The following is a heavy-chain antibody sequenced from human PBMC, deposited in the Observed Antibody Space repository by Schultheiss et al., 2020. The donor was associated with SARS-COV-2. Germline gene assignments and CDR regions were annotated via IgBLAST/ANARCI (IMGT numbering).Heavy chain of an antibody. CDR3: ARAGVGDFDY. CDR2: ISGSGDST. Sequence: GGSLRLSCAASGFTFSSYAMNWVRQAPGKGLEWVSAISGSGDSTYYADSVKGRFTISRDNSKNTLYLQMNSLRAEDTAVYYCARAGVGDFDYWGQGTLVTVSS. V-gene: IGHV3-23*01. J-gene: IGHJ4*02. CDR1: GFTFSSYA. D-gene: IGHD1-26*01.